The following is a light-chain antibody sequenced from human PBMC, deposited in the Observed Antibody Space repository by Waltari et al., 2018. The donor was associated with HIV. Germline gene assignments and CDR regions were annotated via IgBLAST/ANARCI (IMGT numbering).Light chain of an antibody. CDR1: NIGSKG. CDR3: QVWDSSTDLRV. Sequence: SYVLTQPPSVSVAPGQTARITCGGNNIGSKGVHWYQQKPCQAPVLVVYDDSDRPSGIPERFSGSSSWNTATLTISRVEAGDEADFYCQVWDSSTDLRVFGGGTKLTVL. J-gene: IGLJ2*01. CDR2: DDS. V-gene: IGLV3-21*02.